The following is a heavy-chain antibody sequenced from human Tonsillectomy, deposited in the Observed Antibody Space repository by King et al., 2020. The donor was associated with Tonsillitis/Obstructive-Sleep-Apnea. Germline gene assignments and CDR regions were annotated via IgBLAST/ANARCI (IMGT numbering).Heavy chain of an antibody. Sequence: QLVQSGGGVVQPGRSPRLSCAASGFTFSTYGMHWVRQAPGKGLEWVAVTSHDGSNKYYADSVKGRCTISRDNSKNTLYLLMNSLRAEDTAVYYCAKFRSSWYTDAFDIWGQGTMVTVSS. D-gene: IGHD6-13*01. CDR2: TSHDGSNK. CDR3: AKFRSSWYTDAFDI. V-gene: IGHV3-30*18. J-gene: IGHJ3*02. CDR1: GFTFSTYG.